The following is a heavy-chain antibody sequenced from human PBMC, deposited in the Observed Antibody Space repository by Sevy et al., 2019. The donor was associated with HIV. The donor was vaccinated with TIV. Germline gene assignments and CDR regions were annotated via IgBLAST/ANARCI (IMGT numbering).Heavy chain of an antibody. J-gene: IGHJ4*02. D-gene: IGHD3-16*01. CDR2: IIPIFGTA. Sequence: APVKVSCKASGGTFSSYAISWVRQAPGQGLEWMGRIIPIFGTANYAQKFQGRVTITADESTSTAYMELSSLRSEDTAVYYCARDLLGGGMDYWGQGTLVTVSS. CDR1: GGTFSSYA. V-gene: IGHV1-69*13. CDR3: ARDLLGGGMDY.